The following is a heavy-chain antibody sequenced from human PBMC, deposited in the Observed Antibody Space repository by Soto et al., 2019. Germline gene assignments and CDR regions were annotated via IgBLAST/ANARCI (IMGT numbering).Heavy chain of an antibody. Sequence: PSQALSLTCAVSGGSISSYYWSWIRQPPGKGLEWIGYIYYSGSTNYNPSLKSRVTISVDTSKNQFSLKLSSVTAADTAVYYCARDLLPTQNWFDPWGQGTLVTVSS. CDR3: ARDLLPTQNWFDP. V-gene: IGHV4-59*01. CDR1: GGSISSYY. J-gene: IGHJ5*02. CDR2: IYYSGST.